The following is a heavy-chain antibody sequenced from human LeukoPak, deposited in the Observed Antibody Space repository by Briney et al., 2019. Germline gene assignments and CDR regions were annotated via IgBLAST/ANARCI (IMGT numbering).Heavy chain of an antibody. CDR2: IYHSGST. CDR1: GGSISSSNW. V-gene: IGHV4-4*02. J-gene: IGHJ6*03. CDR3: AREPPRGYGDSRLGSYYYYYYMDV. D-gene: IGHD4-17*01. Sequence: PSETLSLTCAVSGGSISSSNWWSWVRQPPGKGLEWIGEIYHSGSTNYNPSLKSRVTISVDKSKNQFSLKLSSVTAADTAVYYCAREPPRGYGDSRLGSYYYYYYMDVWGKGTTVTVSS.